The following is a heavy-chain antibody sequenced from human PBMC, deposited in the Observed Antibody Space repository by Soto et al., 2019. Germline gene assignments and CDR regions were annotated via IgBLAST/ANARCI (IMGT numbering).Heavy chain of an antibody. CDR3: STRAYDTNGYYRFDP. CDR1: CGSFSGHS. J-gene: IGHJ5*01. V-gene: IGHV4-34*01. D-gene: IGHD3-22*01. Sequence: WETLSLTCAVYCGSFSGHSWTWIRQSPGKGLEWIGDINHSGRVNYSPSLKSRVTISLDTSKNQFSLTLSAVTAADTAMYYCSTRAYDTNGYYRFDPWGQGTLVT. CDR2: INHSGRV.